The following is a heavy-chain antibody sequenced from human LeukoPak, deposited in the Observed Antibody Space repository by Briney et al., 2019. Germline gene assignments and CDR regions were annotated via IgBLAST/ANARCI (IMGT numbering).Heavy chain of an antibody. CDR3: ARAGVGTGSYNWFDP. V-gene: IGHV3-23*01. CDR1: GFTFSTYD. D-gene: IGHD3/OR15-3a*01. CDR2: ISGSGGST. Sequence: GGSLRLSCAASGFTFSTYDMSWVRQAPGKGLEWVSAISGSGGSTYYADSVKGRFTISRDNSKNTVYLQMNSLRAEDTAVYYCARAGVGTGSYNWFDPWGQGTLVTVSS. J-gene: IGHJ5*02.